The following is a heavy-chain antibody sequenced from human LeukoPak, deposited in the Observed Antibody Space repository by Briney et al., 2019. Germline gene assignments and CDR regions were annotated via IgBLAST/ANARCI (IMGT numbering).Heavy chain of an antibody. J-gene: IGHJ4*02. CDR1: GFTFSNYW. Sequence: GGSLRLSCVASGFTFSNYWMQWVRQAPGGGLVWISRIKFDGTTTNYADSVEGRFTISRDNAKNTLYLEMRSLRADDTAVYYCVRSCGSDCYYKAPGDYWGQGTLVTVSS. V-gene: IGHV3-74*01. D-gene: IGHD2-21*02. CDR2: IKFDGTTT. CDR3: VRSCGSDCYYKAPGDY.